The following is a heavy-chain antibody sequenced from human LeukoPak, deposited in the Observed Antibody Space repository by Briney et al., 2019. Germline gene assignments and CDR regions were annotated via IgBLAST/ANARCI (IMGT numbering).Heavy chain of an antibody. D-gene: IGHD3-10*01. CDR3: ARDSPHLRFGELLSGLDY. CDR2: INPSGGST. J-gene: IGHJ4*02. Sequence: GASVKVSCKASGYTFTSYYMHWVRQAPGQGLEWMGIINPSGGSTSYAQKFQGRVTMTRDTSTSTVYMVLSSLRSEDTAVYYCARDSPHLRFGELLSGLDYWGQGTLVTVSS. V-gene: IGHV1-46*01. CDR1: GYTFTSYY.